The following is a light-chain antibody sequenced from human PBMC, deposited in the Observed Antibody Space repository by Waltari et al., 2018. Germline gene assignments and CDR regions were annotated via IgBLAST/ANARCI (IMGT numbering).Light chain of an antibody. Sequence: DIQMTQSPSSLSASVGDRITITCRATQDIRNDLVWYQQKPGKAPQLLIYAASSLQSGVPSRFSGSGSGTEFTLTISSLQPEDFASYYCLQHNAYPITFGQGTRLEI. CDR3: LQHNAYPIT. CDR2: AAS. CDR1: QDIRND. V-gene: IGKV1-17*01. J-gene: IGKJ5*01.